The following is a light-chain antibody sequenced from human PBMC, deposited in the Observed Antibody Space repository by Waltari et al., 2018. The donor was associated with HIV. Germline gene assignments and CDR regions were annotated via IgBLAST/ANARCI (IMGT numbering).Light chain of an antibody. CDR1: QDIRSW. Sequence: DIQMTQSPSSVSAYVGDRVTITCRASQDIRSWLAWYQQTPGKAPKILIYAASSLQSGVPSRFSGSGSGTEFTLTISSLQPEDFAVYYCQQYGSSPKTFGQGTKVEIK. CDR3: QQYGSSPKT. CDR2: AAS. J-gene: IGKJ1*01. V-gene: IGKV1-12*01.